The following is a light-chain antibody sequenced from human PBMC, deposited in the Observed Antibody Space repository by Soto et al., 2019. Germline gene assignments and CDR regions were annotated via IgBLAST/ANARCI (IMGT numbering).Light chain of an antibody. J-gene: IGLJ2*01. V-gene: IGLV2-14*01. CDR3: TSFSTGSSYVI. Sequence: QSALTQPASVSGSPGQSITISCTGTSSDVGNYTYVSWYQEHPGKAPRLIMYQVTNRPSGVSNPFSGSKSGNTASLTISGLQAEDEADYYCTSFSTGSSYVIFGGGTKVTVL. CDR2: QVT. CDR1: SSDVGNYTY.